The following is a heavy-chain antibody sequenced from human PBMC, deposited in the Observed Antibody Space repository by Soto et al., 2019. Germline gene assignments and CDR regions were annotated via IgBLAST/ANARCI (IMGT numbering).Heavy chain of an antibody. D-gene: IGHD3-3*01. J-gene: IGHJ6*02. V-gene: IGHV3-30-3*01. CDR3: ARWAIFGVVIPKGMDV. CDR2: ISYDGSNK. CDR1: GFTFSSYA. Sequence: SGGSLRLSCAASGFTFSSYAMHWVRQAPGKGLEWVAVISYDGSNKYYADSVKGRFTISRDNSKNTLYLQMNSLRAEDTAVYYCARWAIFGVVIPKGMDVWGQGTTVTVSS.